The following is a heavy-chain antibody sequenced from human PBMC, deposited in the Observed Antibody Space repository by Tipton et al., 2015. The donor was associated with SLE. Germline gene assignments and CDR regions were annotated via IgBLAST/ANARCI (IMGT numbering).Heavy chain of an antibody. Sequence: SLRLSCAASGFTFSSYAMSWVRQAPGKGLEWVSAISGSGGSTYYADSVKGRFTISRDNSKNTLYLQMNSLRAEDTAVYYCAKDGSGSYDPRYFDLWGRGTLVTVSS. CDR2: ISGSGGST. CDR3: AKDGSGSYDPRYFDL. D-gene: IGHD1-26*01. J-gene: IGHJ2*01. V-gene: IGHV3-23*01. CDR1: GFTFSSYA.